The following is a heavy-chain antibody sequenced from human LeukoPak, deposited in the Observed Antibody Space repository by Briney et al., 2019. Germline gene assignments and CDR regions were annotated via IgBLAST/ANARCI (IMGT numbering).Heavy chain of an antibody. CDR3: AREFDSSGYLDY. D-gene: IGHD3-22*01. CDR2: ISSSGSTI. Sequence: GGSLRLSCAASGFTFSSYEMNWVRQAPGKGLEWVSYISSSGSTIYYADSVKGRFPISRDNAKKSLYLQMNSLRAEDTAVYYCAREFDSSGYLDYWGQGTLVTVSS. J-gene: IGHJ4*02. V-gene: IGHV3-48*03. CDR1: GFTFSSYE.